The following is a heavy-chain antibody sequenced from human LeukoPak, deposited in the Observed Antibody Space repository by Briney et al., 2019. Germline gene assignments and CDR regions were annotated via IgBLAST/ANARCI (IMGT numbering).Heavy chain of an antibody. CDR2: ISGSGGST. Sequence: GGSLRLSCAASGFSFSSNGMSWVRQAPGKGLEWVSAISGSGGSTYYADSVKGRSTISRDNSKNTLYLQMNSLRAEDTAVYYCATYSSSWYCFDYWGQGTLVTVSS. J-gene: IGHJ4*02. V-gene: IGHV3-23*01. CDR3: ATYSSSWYCFDY. D-gene: IGHD6-13*01. CDR1: GFSFSSNG.